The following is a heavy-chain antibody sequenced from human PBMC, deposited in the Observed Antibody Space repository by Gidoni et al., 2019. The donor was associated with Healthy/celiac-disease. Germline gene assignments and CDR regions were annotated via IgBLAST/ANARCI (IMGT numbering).Heavy chain of an antibody. CDR3: ARQDSSGWSEGYYFDY. D-gene: IGHD6-19*01. Sequence: EVQLVESGGDLVQPGGSLRLSCGASGFTFSNYMMNWVRQAPGKGLEWFSYITSSGSPIYYADSVKGRFTISRDNAKKSLYLQMNSLRVEDTAMYYCARQDSSGWSEGYYFDYWGQGTLVTVSS. V-gene: IGHV3-48*01. CDR1: GFTFSNYM. J-gene: IGHJ4*02. CDR2: ITSSGSPI.